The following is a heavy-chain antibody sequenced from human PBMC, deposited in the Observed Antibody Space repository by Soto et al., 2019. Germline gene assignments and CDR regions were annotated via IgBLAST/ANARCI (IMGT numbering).Heavy chain of an antibody. J-gene: IGHJ4*02. CDR1: GFTFSSYW. V-gene: IGHV3-74*01. Sequence: PGGSLRLSCAAPGFTFSSYWMHWVRQAPGKGLVWVSRINSDGSSTSYADSVKGRFTISRDNAKNTLYLQMNSPRAEDTAVYYCASDRSLNYYFDYWGQGTLVTVSS. CDR3: ASDRSLNYYFDY. CDR2: INSDGSST.